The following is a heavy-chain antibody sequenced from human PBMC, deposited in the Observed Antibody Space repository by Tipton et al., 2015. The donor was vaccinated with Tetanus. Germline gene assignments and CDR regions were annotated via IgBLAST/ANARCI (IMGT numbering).Heavy chain of an antibody. CDR2: IHHSGLA. Sequence: TLSLTCTVSGDSVSTGNFYCSWIRQPPGKGLEWIAFIHHSGLAFSKPSLKSRVSISIDTSQNQFSLRLTSVTAADTAVYFCARNVYTVTNDAFDIWGHGTLVNVSS. J-gene: IGHJ3*02. D-gene: IGHD4-11*01. CDR3: ARNVYTVTNDAFDI. CDR1: GDSVSTGNFY. V-gene: IGHV4-30-4*01.